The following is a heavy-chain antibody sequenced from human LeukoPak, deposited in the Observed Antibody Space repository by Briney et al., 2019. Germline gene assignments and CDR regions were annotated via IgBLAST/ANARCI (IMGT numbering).Heavy chain of an antibody. D-gene: IGHD3-16*01. J-gene: IGHJ4*02. CDR1: GFAFSAYW. CDR3: VRDLVFVWTPGDDFDF. CDR2: INEDATTI. Sequence: PGGSLRLSCAASGFAFSAYWMHWDRQAPGKGLEWVARINEDATTISYADSVKGRFIISRDNSKKSLYLQMNNLRAEDTAVYYCVRDLVFVWTPGDDFDFWGQGTLVTVTS. V-gene: IGHV3-74*01.